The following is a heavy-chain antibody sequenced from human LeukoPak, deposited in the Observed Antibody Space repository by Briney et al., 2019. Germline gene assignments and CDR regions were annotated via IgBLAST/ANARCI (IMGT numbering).Heavy chain of an antibody. V-gene: IGHV3-23*01. D-gene: IGHD3-22*01. Sequence: GGSLRLSCAASGFTFSSYAMSWVRQAPGEGLEWVSSISGNRGSTYYADSVKGRFTISRDNSKNTLYLQMNSLRGEDTAVYYCAKEGGAANYYDSSSRFDYWGQGTLVTVSS. CDR1: GFTFSSYA. CDR3: AKEGGAANYYDSSSRFDY. J-gene: IGHJ4*02. CDR2: ISGNRGST.